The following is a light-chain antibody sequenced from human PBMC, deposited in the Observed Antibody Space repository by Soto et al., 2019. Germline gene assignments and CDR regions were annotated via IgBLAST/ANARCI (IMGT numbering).Light chain of an antibody. Sequence: DVVMTQSPLSLPVTLGQPASISCRSNQSLVHSDGIAYFSWFQQRPGRSPRRLLYKVSNRDSGVPARVSGSGSGTDFALKISRVEAEDVGVYYCMQGTHWPITFGQGTRLEIK. V-gene: IGKV2-30*02. CDR2: KVS. CDR3: MQGTHWPIT. CDR1: QSLVHSDGIAY. J-gene: IGKJ5*01.